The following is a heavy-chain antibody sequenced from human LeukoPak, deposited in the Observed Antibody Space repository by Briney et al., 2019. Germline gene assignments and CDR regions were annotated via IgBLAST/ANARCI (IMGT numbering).Heavy chain of an antibody. CDR2: INHSEST. Sequence: SETLSLTCAVYGASFSGYYWSWIRQPPGKGLEWIGEINHSESTNYKSSLKSRVTMSVDTSKNQFSLKLSSVTAADTAVYYCARLRDYYDSSGYFAVGYYMDVWGKGTTVTVSS. J-gene: IGHJ6*03. D-gene: IGHD3-22*01. CDR3: ARLRDYYDSSGYFAVGYYMDV. CDR1: GASFSGYY. V-gene: IGHV4-34*01.